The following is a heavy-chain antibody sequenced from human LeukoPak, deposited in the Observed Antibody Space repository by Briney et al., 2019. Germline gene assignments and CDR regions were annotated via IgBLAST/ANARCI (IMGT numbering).Heavy chain of an antibody. D-gene: IGHD3-22*01. CDR3: ARDGVDYDSSGYYYY. CDR1: GFTFSYYG. V-gene: IGHV3-30*02. CDR2: IRYDGRTK. J-gene: IGHJ4*02. Sequence: GGSLRLSCAASGFTFSYYGFHWVRQAPGKGLEWVAYIRYDGRTKYYADSVRGRFTISRDNSKNTLYLQMNSLRAEDTAVYYCARDGVDYDSSGYYYYWGQGTLVTVSS.